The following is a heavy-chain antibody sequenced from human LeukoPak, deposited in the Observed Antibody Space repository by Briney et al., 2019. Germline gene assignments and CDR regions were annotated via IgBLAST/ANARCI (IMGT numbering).Heavy chain of an antibody. Sequence: GGSLRLSCAASGFTFSSYVLNWVRQAPGKGLQWVSYISTSGATIYYADSVKGRFTISRDNAKKSLYLQMNSLRAEDTAVYYCARRYGGYGDYWGQGTLVTVSS. CDR2: ISTSGATI. J-gene: IGHJ4*02. CDR1: GFTFSSYV. CDR3: ARRYGGYGDY. D-gene: IGHD5-12*01. V-gene: IGHV3-48*03.